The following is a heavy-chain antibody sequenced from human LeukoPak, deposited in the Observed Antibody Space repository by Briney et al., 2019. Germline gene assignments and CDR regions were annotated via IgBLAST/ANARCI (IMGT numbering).Heavy chain of an antibody. V-gene: IGHV4-34*01. Sequence: SETLSLTCAVYGGSFSGYYWSWIRQPPGKGLELIGEINHSGSTNYNPSLKSRVNISVDTDKNQFSLKLSSVTAADTAVYYCARAKWGGTAARPRDAFDIWGQGTMVTVSS. CDR2: INHSGST. D-gene: IGHD6-6*01. CDR3: ARAKWGGTAARPRDAFDI. CDR1: GGSFSGYY. J-gene: IGHJ3*02.